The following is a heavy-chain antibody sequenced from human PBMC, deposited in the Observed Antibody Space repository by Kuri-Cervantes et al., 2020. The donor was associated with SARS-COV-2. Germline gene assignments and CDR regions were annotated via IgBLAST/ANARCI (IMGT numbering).Heavy chain of an antibody. CDR2: ISYDGSNK. V-gene: IGHV3-30-3*01. CDR3: ARGSAGSSLH. CDR1: GFTFSSYA. J-gene: IGHJ4*02. Sequence: GESLKISCAASGFTFSSYAMHWVHQAPGKGLEWVAVISYDGSNKYYAGSVKGRFTISRDNSKNTLYLQMNSLRAEDTAVYYCARGSAGSSLHWGQGTLVTVSS. D-gene: IGHD3-3*01.